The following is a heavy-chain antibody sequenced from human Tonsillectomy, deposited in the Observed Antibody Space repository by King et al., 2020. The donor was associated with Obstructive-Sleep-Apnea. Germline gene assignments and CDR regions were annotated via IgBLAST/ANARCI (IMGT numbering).Heavy chain of an antibody. Sequence: QLVQSGAEVKKPGESLRISCKGSGYSFTSYWISWVRQMPGKGLEWMGRIDPSDSYTNYSPSFQGHVTISADKSISTAYLQWSSLKASDTAMYYCARHAGWIAVAGDYYYGMDVWGQGTTVTVSS. CDR3: ARHAGWIAVAGDYYYGMDV. J-gene: IGHJ6*02. CDR1: GYSFTSYW. D-gene: IGHD6-19*01. V-gene: IGHV5-10-1*03. CDR2: IDPSDSYT.